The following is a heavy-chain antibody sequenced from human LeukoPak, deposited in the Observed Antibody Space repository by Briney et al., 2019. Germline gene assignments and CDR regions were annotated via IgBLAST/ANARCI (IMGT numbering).Heavy chain of an antibody. CDR3: ARGRWHPSVRVDY. J-gene: IGHJ4*02. CDR2: INHSGST. V-gene: IGHV4-34*01. Sequence: SETLSLTCAVYGGSFSGYYWSWLRQPPGKGLEWIGEINHSGSTNYNPSLKSRVTISVDTSENQFSLKLNSVTAADTAVYYCARGRWHPSVRVDYWGQGTLVTVSS. D-gene: IGHD6-13*01. CDR1: GGSFSGYY.